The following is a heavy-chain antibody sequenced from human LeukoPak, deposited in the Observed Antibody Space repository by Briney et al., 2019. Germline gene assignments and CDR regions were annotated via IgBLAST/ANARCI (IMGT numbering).Heavy chain of an antibody. CDR2: ISGSDNRT. CDR1: GFTFSSYA. D-gene: IGHD3-22*01. V-gene: IGHV3-23*01. J-gene: IGHJ4*02. Sequence: GGSLRLSCAASGFTFSSYAMTWVRQAPGKGLEWVSAISGSDNRTYYADSVRGRFTISRDNSKSTLYLQVNSLRVEDTAVYYCARAAPTRTLIGSGADYWGQGTLVTVSS. CDR3: ARAAPTRTLIGSGADY.